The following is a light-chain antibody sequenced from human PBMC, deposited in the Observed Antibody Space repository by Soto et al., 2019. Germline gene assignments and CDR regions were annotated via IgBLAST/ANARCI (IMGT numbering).Light chain of an antibody. CDR3: CSDAGSSTV. CDR1: SSDVGSYNL. V-gene: IGLV2-23*02. Sequence: QSALTQPASVSGSPGQSITISCTGTSSDVGSYNLVSWYQQQPGKAPKLIICEVSKRPSGVSNRFSGSKSGNTASLTVSGLQAEDEADYYCCSDAGSSTVFGTGTKLTVL. CDR2: EVS. J-gene: IGLJ1*01.